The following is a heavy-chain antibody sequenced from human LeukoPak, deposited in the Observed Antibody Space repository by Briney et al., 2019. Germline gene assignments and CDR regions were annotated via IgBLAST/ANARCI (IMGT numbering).Heavy chain of an antibody. D-gene: IGHD3-22*01. Sequence: ASVKVSCKASGYTFTSYYMHWVRQDPGQGLEWMGIINPSGGSTSYAQKFQGRVTMTRDMSTSTVYMELSSLRSEDTAVYYCARSQGYSSGYQNFDYWGQGTLVTVSS. CDR1: GYTFTSYY. J-gene: IGHJ4*02. CDR2: INPSGGST. V-gene: IGHV1-46*01. CDR3: ARSQGYSSGYQNFDY.